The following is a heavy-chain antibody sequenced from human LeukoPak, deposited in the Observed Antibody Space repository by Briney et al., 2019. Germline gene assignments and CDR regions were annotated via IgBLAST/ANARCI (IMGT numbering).Heavy chain of an antibody. J-gene: IGHJ3*02. V-gene: IGHV3-21*01. CDR3: ARDREVLRLLDDAFDI. CDR2: ISSSSSYI. CDR1: GFTFSSYS. Sequence: GGSLRLSCAASGFTFSSYSMNWVRQAPGKGLEWVSSISSSSSYIYYADSVKGRFTISRDNAKNSLYLQMNSLRAEDTAVYYCARDREVLRLLDDAFDIWGQGTMVTVSS. D-gene: IGHD3-3*01.